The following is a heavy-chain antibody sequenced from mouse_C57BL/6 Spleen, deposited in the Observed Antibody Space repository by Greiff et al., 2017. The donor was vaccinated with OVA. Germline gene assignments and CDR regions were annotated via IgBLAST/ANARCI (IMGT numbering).Heavy chain of an antibody. CDR1: GYSITSGYY. Sequence: EVKLQESGPGLVKPSQSLSLTCSVTGYSITSGYYWNWLRQFPGNKLEWMGYISYDGSNNYNPSLKNRISITRDTSKNQFFLKLNSVTTEDTATYYCARDNWDFDYWGQGTTRTVSS. D-gene: IGHD4-1*01. CDR2: ISYDGSN. J-gene: IGHJ2*01. CDR3: ARDNWDFDY. V-gene: IGHV3-6*01.